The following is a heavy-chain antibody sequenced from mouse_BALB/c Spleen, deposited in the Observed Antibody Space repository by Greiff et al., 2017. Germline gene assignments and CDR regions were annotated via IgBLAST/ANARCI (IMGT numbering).Heavy chain of an antibody. V-gene: IGHV14-3*02. J-gene: IGHJ2*01. D-gene: IGHD3-2*02. CDR1: GFNIKDSY. CDR3: ASQGSRFDY. Sequence: EVQLQQSGAELVKPGASVKLSCTASGFNIKDSYMHWVKQTPEQGLEWIGRIDPANGNTKYDPKFQGKATITADTSSNTAYLQLSSLTSEDTAVYYGASQGSRFDYWGQGTTLTVSS. CDR2: IDPANGNT.